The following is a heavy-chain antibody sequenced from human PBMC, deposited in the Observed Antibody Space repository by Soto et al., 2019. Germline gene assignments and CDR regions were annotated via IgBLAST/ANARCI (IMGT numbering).Heavy chain of an antibody. J-gene: IGHJ4*02. Sequence: PSETLSLTCAVYTGSFSGYYWSWIRQPPGKGLEWIGEINHSGSTNYNPSLKSRVTISADTSKNQFSLTLTSVTAADTAVYYCARGEFTTVTTYYFDYWAQGTLVTVSS. V-gene: IGHV4-34*01. CDR2: INHSGST. CDR1: TGSFSGYY. CDR3: ARGEFTTVTTYYFDY. D-gene: IGHD4-17*01.